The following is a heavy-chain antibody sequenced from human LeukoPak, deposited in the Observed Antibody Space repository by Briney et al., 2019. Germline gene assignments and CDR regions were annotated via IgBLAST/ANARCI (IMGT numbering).Heavy chain of an antibody. CDR2: ISGSGGST. CDR3: ARVRSSSWSPMDAFDI. D-gene: IGHD6-13*01. Sequence: QSGGSLRLSCAASGFTFSSYAMSWVRQAPGKGLEWVSAISGSGGSTYYADSVKGRFTISRDNSKNTLYLQMNSLRAEDTAVYYCARVRSSSWSPMDAFDIWGQGTMVTVSS. J-gene: IGHJ3*02. CDR1: GFTFSSYA. V-gene: IGHV3-23*01.